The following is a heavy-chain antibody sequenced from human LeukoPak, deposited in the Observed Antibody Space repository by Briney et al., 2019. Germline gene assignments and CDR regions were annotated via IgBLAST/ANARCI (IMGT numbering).Heavy chain of an antibody. V-gene: IGHV3-23*01. CDR3: AKGSRDSRPYYFDF. CDR2: ITGSGGDT. Sequence: GGSLRLSRAASGFTFNNYAMSWVRQAPGRGLEWVSAITGSGGDTYHADSVRGRFTISRDNSKNTLYLQMNSLRAEDTALYYCAKGSRDSRPYYFDFWGQEILVTVSS. D-gene: IGHD3-3*01. CDR1: GFTFNNYA. J-gene: IGHJ4*02.